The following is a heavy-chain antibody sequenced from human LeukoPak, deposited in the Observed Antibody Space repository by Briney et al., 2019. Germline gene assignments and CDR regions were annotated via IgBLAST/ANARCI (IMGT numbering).Heavy chain of an antibody. Sequence: AGGSLRLSCAASGFTFSSYWMHWVRQSPGKGLVWVSRIKSDESDTTFADFVKGRFTISRDNAKNTLYLQMNSVRAEDTAVYYCARESLGGGSSWYRAFDIWGQGTMVTVSS. CDR3: ARESLGGGSSWYRAFDI. CDR1: GFTFSSYW. CDR2: IKSDESDT. J-gene: IGHJ3*02. D-gene: IGHD6-13*01. V-gene: IGHV3-74*01.